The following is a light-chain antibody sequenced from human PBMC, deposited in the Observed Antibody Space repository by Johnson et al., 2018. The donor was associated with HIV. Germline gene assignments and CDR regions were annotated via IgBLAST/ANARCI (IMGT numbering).Light chain of an antibody. CDR3: GTGDSSLSAA. CDR1: SSNIGNNY. J-gene: IGLJ1*01. V-gene: IGLV1-51*02. CDR2: ENN. Sequence: QSVLTQPPSVSAAPGQKVTISCSGSSSNIGNNYVSWYQQLPGTAPKLLIYENNKRPSGIPDRFSGSKSGTSATLGITGLQTGDEADYYCGTGDSSLSAAFGTGTKVTVL.